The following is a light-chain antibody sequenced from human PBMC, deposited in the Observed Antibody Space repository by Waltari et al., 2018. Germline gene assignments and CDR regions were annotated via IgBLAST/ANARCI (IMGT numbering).Light chain of an antibody. CDR1: QGISSY. CDR3: QELNTYPQSLT. CDR2: AAS. V-gene: IGKV1-9*01. Sequence: DIQLTQSPSFLSASIGDRVTITCRASQGISSYLAWYQQKPGKAPKLLNYAASTLQSGVPSRFSGSGSGTEFTLTISSLQPEDFATYYCQELNTYPQSLTFGGGTKVEI. J-gene: IGKJ4*01.